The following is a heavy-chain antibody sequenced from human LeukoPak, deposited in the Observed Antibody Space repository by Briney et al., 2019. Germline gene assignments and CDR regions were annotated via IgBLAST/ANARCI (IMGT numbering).Heavy chain of an antibody. CDR2: IYSGGST. J-gene: IGHJ5*02. D-gene: IGHD2-21*01. V-gene: IGHV3-53*01. Sequence: GGSLRLSCAASGFTVSNNYMSWVRRAAGKGLEWVALIYSGGSTYYADSVKGRFTISRDNPKNTLHLQMNSLRAEDTAVYYCVRNSGELGAWGQGTLVTVSS. CDR3: VRNSGELGA. CDR1: GFTVSNNY.